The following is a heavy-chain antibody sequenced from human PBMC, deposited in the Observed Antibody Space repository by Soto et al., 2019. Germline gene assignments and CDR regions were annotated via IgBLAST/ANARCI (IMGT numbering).Heavy chain of an antibody. CDR3: ARMPPTFSASFDY. Sequence: QVTLKESGPVLVRPTETLTLTCTVSGFSLSNVRMGVSWIRQPPGKALEWLAHIFSNDEKSYSTSLKSRPTNSQESSESQGVLTLNNVGPVEKRTYYCARMPPTFSASFDYWGQGTLVTVSS. CDR2: IFSNDEK. V-gene: IGHV2-26*01. D-gene: IGHD3-16*01. J-gene: IGHJ4*02. CDR1: GFSLSNVRMG.